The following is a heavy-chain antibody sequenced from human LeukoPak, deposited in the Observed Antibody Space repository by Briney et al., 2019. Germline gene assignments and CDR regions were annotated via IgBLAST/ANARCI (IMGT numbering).Heavy chain of an antibody. J-gene: IGHJ3*02. Sequence: PGGSLRLSCVASGFTFSSYWMSWVRQAPGKGLEWVANIKKDGSEKYYVDSVKGRFTISRDNAKNTLYLQMNSLRAEDTAVYYCARDRGYDNAFDIWGQGTMVTVSS. CDR2: IKKDGSEK. CDR1: GFTFSSYW. V-gene: IGHV3-7*01. CDR3: ARDRGYDNAFDI. D-gene: IGHD5-12*01.